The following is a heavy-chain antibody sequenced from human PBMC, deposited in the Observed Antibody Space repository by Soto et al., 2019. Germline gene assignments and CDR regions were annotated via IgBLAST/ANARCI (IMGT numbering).Heavy chain of an antibody. D-gene: IGHD4-17*01. V-gene: IGHV4-39*01. Sequence: QLQLQESGPGLVKPSETLSLTCTVSGGSISRRSYYWGWVLQPPGKGLEWIGDIYYSGSPHYNPSPKSLITIAGDTSKNQFSLKLSSVTAADTAVYYCARVATVTTLYYFDYWGQGALVTVSS. CDR3: ARVATVTTLYYFDY. J-gene: IGHJ4*02. CDR2: IYYSGSP. CDR1: GGSISRRSYY.